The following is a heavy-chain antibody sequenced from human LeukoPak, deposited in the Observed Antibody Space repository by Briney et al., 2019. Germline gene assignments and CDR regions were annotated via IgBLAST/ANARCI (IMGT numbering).Heavy chain of an antibody. CDR3: ARPMLGGNPDAFDI. Sequence: AESLKISCKGSGYNFTSYWIGWVRQMPGKGLEWMGIIYPGDSDTRYSPSLQGQVTISADKSISTASVQWSSLKASDTAMYFCARPMLGGNPDAFDIWGQGTMVTVSS. D-gene: IGHD4-23*01. V-gene: IGHV5-51*01. CDR2: IYPGDSDT. CDR1: GYNFTSYW. J-gene: IGHJ3*02.